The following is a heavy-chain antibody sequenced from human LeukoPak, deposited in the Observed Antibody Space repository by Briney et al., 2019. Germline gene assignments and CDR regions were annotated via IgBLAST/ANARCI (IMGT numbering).Heavy chain of an antibody. Sequence: PSETLSLTCAVSGYSTSSGYYWGWIRQPPGKGLEWIGSIYHSGSTYYNPSLKSRVTISVDTSKNQFSLKLSSVTAADTAVYYCARGAYSSSSHYYYYYMDVWGKGTTVTVSS. CDR1: GYSTSSGYY. CDR2: IYHSGST. V-gene: IGHV4-38-2*01. D-gene: IGHD6-6*01. CDR3: ARGAYSSSSHYYYYYMDV. J-gene: IGHJ6*03.